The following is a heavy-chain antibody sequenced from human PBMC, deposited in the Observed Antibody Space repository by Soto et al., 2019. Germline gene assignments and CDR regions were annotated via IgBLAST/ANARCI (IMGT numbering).Heavy chain of an antibody. CDR2: IRSKTNSYAT. CDR1: GFTFSVSA. J-gene: IGHJ4*02. CDR3: SASGYDNFVNY. V-gene: IGHV3-73*01. Sequence: GGSLRLSCAASGFTFSVSAIHWVRQASGKGLEWVGRIRSKTNSYATAYAASVKGRFTISRDDSKNTAWLQMDSLKAEDSAVYYCSASGYDNFVNYWGQGTLVTVS. D-gene: IGHD5-12*01.